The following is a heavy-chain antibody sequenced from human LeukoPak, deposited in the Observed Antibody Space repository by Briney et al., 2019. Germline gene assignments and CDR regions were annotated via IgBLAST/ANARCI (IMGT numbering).Heavy chain of an antibody. V-gene: IGHV4-39*07. J-gene: IGHJ4*02. Sequence: PSETLSLTCTVSGGSISSSSYYWGWIRQPPGKGLEWIGSIYYSGSTNYNPSLKSRVTISVDTSKNQFSLKLSSVTAADTAVYYCARSYSGSYYRTFDYWGQGTLVTVSS. CDR3: ARSYSGSYYRTFDY. CDR1: GGSISSSSYY. CDR2: IYYSGST. D-gene: IGHD3-10*01.